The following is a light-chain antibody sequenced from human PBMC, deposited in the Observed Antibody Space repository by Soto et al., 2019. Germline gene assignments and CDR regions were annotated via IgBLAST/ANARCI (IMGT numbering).Light chain of an antibody. Sequence: QSALTQPPSVSGSPGQSVTISCTGTSSDVGKYDRVSWYQQPPGTAPKLIIYEVTNRPSGVPARFSGSKSGNTAPLTISGLQAEDEADYYCSSYFSICRYVFGAVTMVTVL. CDR1: SSDVGKYDR. J-gene: IGLJ1*01. CDR3: SSYFSICRYV. V-gene: IGLV2-18*02. CDR2: EVT.